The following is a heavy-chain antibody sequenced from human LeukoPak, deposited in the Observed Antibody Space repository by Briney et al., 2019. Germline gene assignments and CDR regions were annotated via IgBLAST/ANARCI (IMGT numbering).Heavy chain of an antibody. CDR1: GYTFTGYY. D-gene: IGHD3-22*01. CDR2: VNPNSGAT. V-gene: IGHV1-2*02. CDR3: ARGVYYDSSGYYSDY. Sequence: ASVKVSCKASGYTFTGYYMHWVRQAPGQGLEWMGWVNPNSGATNYAQKFQGRVTMTRDTSLSTVYVELTWLTSDDTAVYYCARGVYYDSSGYYSDYWGQGTLVTVSS. J-gene: IGHJ4*02.